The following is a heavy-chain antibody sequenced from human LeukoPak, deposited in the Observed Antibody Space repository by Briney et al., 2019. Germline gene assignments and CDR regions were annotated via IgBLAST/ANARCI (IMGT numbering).Heavy chain of an antibody. D-gene: IGHD1-26*01. CDR2: ISSTSGYI. CDR1: GLSFSSYT. J-gene: IGHJ4*02. CDR3: ARGGRIVGARRGYFDY. Sequence: GGSLRLSCAPSGLSFSSYTIHWVRQAPGKGLEWVSSISSTSGYIHYADSVKGRFSISRDNAKNLVHLEMDILRADDTAVYYCARGGRIVGARRGYFDYWGQGTLVTVSS. V-gene: IGHV3-21*01.